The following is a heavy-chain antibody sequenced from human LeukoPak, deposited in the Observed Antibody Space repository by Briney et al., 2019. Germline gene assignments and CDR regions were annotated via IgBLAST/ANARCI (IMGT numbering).Heavy chain of an antibody. V-gene: IGHV4-34*01. Sequence: SETLSLTCAVYGGSFSGYCWSWIRQPPGKGLEWIGEINHSGSTNYNPSLKSRVTISADTSKNQFSLKLSSVTAADTAVYYCARGRLWGGVFDYWGQGTLVTVSS. D-gene: IGHD3-10*01. CDR3: ARGRLWGGVFDY. CDR1: GGSFSGYC. CDR2: INHSGST. J-gene: IGHJ4*02.